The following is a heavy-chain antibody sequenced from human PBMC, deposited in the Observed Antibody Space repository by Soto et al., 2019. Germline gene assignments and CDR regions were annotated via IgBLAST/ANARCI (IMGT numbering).Heavy chain of an antibody. D-gene: IGHD3-3*01. CDR2: ISAYNGNT. CDR1: GYTFTSYG. Sequence: QVQLVQSGAEVKKPGASVKVSCKASGYTFTSYGISWVRQDPGQGLEWMGWISAYNGNTNYAQKLQGRDTMTTDTSTSTANRELRSLRSDDTAVDYCARVHDFWSGYYKFYYMDVWGKGTTVTVSS. V-gene: IGHV1-18*01. CDR3: ARVHDFWSGYYKFYYMDV. J-gene: IGHJ6*03.